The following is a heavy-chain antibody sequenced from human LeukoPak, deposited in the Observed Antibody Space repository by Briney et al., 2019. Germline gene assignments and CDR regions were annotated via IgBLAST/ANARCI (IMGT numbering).Heavy chain of an antibody. CDR2: ISEGGGST. J-gene: IGHJ4*02. V-gene: IGHV3-23*01. D-gene: IGHD3-22*01. CDR3: AKRGVVIRVILVGFHKEAYYFDS. CDR1: GITLSNYG. Sequence: GGSLRLSCAVSGITLSNYGMSWVRQAPGKGLEWVAGISEGGGSTNYADSVKGRFTISRDNPKNTLYLQMNSLRAEDTAVYFCAKRGVVIRVILVGFHKEAYYFDSWGQGALVTVSS.